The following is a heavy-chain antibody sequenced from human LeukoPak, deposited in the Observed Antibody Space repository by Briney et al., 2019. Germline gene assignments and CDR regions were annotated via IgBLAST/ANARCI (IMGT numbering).Heavy chain of an antibody. D-gene: IGHD3-9*01. CDR3: AGRYYDILTGYYHDAFDI. Sequence: KGSGYSFTSXWXXGGRXXXGKGXXXXXXXXXXDSDTRYSACFQGQVTISADKSNSTAYLQWSSLKASDTAMYYCAGRYYDILTGYYHDAFDIWGPGTMVTVSS. CDR2: XXXXDSDT. J-gene: IGHJ3*02. CDR1: GYSFTSXW. V-gene: IGHV5-51*01.